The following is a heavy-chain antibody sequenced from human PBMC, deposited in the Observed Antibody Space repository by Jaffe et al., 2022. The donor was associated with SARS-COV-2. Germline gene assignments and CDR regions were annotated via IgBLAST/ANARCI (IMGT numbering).Heavy chain of an antibody. CDR3: ARHTLLDSGYFDY. Sequence: QLQLQESGPGLVKPSETLSLTCTVSGGSISSSSYYWGWIRQPPGKGLEWIGSIYYSGSTYYNPSLKSRVTISVDTSKNQFSLKLSSVTAADTAVYYCARHTLLDSGYFDYWGQGTLVTVSS. V-gene: IGHV4-39*01. J-gene: IGHJ4*02. CDR2: IYYSGST. CDR1: GGSISSSSYY.